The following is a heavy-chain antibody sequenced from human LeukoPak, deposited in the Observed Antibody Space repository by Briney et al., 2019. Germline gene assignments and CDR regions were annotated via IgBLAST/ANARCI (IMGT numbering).Heavy chain of an antibody. CDR2: INPNSGGT. Sequence: ASVKVSCKASGYTFTGYYMHWVRQAPGQGLEWMGWINPNSGGTNYAQKFQGRVTMTRDTSISTAYMELSRLRSDDTAVYYCARVVDGGYDEEGGETYYYMDVWGKGTTVTISS. V-gene: IGHV1-2*02. CDR3: ARVVDGGYDEEGGETYYYMDV. J-gene: IGHJ6*03. CDR1: GYTFTGYY. D-gene: IGHD5-12*01.